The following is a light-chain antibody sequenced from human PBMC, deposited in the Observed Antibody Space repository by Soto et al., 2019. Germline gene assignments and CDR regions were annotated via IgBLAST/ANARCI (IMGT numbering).Light chain of an antibody. CDR2: DVF. V-gene: IGKV1-5*01. CDR1: QSITYW. J-gene: IGKJ2*01. Sequence: DIQMTQSPSSVSASVGDRVTITCRASQSITYWLPWYQQKPGRAPKLLIYDVFNLQSGVPSRFSGSGSGTEFTLTISSLQPDDSATYYCQQYHSFSFTFGQGTKVDIK. CDR3: QQYHSFSFT.